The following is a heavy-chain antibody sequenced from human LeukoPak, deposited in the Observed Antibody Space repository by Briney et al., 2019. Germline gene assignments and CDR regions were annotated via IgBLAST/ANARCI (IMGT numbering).Heavy chain of an antibody. Sequence: GESLKISCRGSGYSFTSYCIGWVRQMPGKGLEWMGIIYPGDSDIRYSPSFQGQVTISTDKSISTAYLQWSSLKASDTAMYYCARLRGLNRYYFDYWGQGTLVTVSS. CDR2: IYPGDSDI. CDR1: GYSFTSYC. J-gene: IGHJ4*02. CDR3: ARLRGLNRYYFDY. D-gene: IGHD3-16*01. V-gene: IGHV5-51*01.